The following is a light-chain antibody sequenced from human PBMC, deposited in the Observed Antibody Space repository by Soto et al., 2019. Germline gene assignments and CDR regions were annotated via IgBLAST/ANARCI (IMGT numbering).Light chain of an antibody. CDR1: SDDIGANNY. CDR2: EAA. J-gene: IGLJ3*02. CDR3: TSYTSASTIV. V-gene: IGLV2-14*01. Sequence: QSALTQPASVSGSPGQSITISCTGTSDDIGANNYVSWYQHHPGKAPKILIYEAANRPSGISHRFSGSKSGNTASLTISGLQAEDEADYFCTSYTSASTIVFGGGTQLTVL.